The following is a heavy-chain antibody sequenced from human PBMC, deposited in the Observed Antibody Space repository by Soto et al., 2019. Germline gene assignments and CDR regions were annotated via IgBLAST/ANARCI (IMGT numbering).Heavy chain of an antibody. J-gene: IGHJ4*02. CDR2: ISAYNGNT. Sequence: SVKVTSKASGYTFTSHGISSLRQDPGQGLEWMGWISAYNGNTNYAQKLQGRVTMTTDTSTSTAYMELRSLRSDDTAVYYCARGQYSSSWYYDYWGQGTLVTVSS. CDR3: ARGQYSSSWYYDY. D-gene: IGHD6-13*01. V-gene: IGHV1-18*01. CDR1: GYTFTSHG.